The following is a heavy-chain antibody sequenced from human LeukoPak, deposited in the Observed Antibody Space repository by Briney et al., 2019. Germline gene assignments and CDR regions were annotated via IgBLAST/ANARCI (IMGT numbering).Heavy chain of an antibody. Sequence: PSETLSLTCTVSGGAITSDYWSWIRQPPGKGLDWIGYIHYSGNTNYNPSLKSRVIISIDSSKTQFSPKLRSVTAADTAVYYCARDEGGGGGGKYAFDIWGQGTMVTVSS. V-gene: IGHV4-59*12. D-gene: IGHD1-14*01. J-gene: IGHJ3*02. CDR1: GGAITSDY. CDR2: IHYSGNT. CDR3: ARDEGGGGGGKYAFDI.